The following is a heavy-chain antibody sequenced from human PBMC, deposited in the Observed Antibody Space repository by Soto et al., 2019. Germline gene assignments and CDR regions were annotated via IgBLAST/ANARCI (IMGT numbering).Heavy chain of an antibody. J-gene: IGHJ4*02. Sequence: EVQLLESGGGLVQPGGSLRLSCAASGFTFSSYAMSWVRQAPGKGLEWVSAIRGSGGSTYYADSVKGRFTISRDNPKNTLYLQMNSLRAEYTAVYYCAKVMARYYDSSGLDYWGQGTLVTVSS. CDR1: GFTFSSYA. V-gene: IGHV3-23*01. CDR2: IRGSGGST. D-gene: IGHD3-22*01. CDR3: AKVMARYYDSSGLDY.